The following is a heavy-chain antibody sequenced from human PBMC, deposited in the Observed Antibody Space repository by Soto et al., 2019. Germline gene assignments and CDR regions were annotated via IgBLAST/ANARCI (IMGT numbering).Heavy chain of an antibody. Sequence: NPSETLSLTXTVSGGCISSYYWSWIRQPPGKGLEWIGYIYYSGSTNYNPSLKSRVTISVDTSKNQFSLKLSSVTAADTAVYYCAREVGSSWHNWFDPWGEGTLVTVSS. J-gene: IGHJ5*02. V-gene: IGHV4-59*01. CDR2: IYYSGST. CDR1: GGCISSYY. D-gene: IGHD6-13*01. CDR3: AREVGSSWHNWFDP.